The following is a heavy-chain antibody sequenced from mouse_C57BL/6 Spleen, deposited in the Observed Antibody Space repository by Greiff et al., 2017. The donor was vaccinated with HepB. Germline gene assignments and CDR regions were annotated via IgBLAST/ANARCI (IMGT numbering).Heavy chain of an antibody. CDR1: GYTFTSYW. D-gene: IGHD4-1*01. CDR2: INPSDSET. Sequence: QVQLQQPGAELVRPGSSVKLSCKASGYTFTSYWMHWVKQRPIQGLEWIGNINPSDSETHYNQKFKDKATLTVDKSSSTAYMQLSSLTSEDSAVYYCARGETGFLDYWGQGTTLTVSS. J-gene: IGHJ2*01. CDR3: ARGETGFLDY. V-gene: IGHV1-52*01.